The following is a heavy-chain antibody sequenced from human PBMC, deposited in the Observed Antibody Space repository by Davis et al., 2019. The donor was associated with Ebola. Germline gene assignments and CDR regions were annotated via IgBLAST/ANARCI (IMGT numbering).Heavy chain of an antibody. J-gene: IGHJ5*02. CDR3: AREGSGYDYWFDP. V-gene: IGHV1-3*01. CDR1: GYTFTSYA. CDR2: INAGNGNT. D-gene: IGHD5-12*01. Sequence: AASVKVSCKASGYTFTSYAMHWVRQAPGQRLEWMGWINAGNGNTKYSQKFQGRVTITRDTSASTAYMELSSLRSEDTAVYYCAREGSGYDYWFDPWGQGTLVTVSS.